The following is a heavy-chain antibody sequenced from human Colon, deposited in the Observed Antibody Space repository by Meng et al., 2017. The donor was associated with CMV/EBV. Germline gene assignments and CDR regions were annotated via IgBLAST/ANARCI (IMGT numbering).Heavy chain of an antibody. CDR3: ARELESGGLDY. D-gene: IGHD3-3*01. CDR1: GFTFSAYY. J-gene: IGHJ4*02. Sequence: SCKDSGFTFSAYYIHWVRQAPGRGLEWVGRINPISGGTTYAQKFKGRVTLTRDTSISTDYMEVGRLTSDDTAVYFCARELESGGLDYWGQGTLVTVSS. CDR2: INPISGGT. V-gene: IGHV1-2*06.